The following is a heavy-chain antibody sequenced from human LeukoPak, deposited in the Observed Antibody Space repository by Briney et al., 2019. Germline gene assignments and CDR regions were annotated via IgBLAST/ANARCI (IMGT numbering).Heavy chain of an antibody. D-gene: IGHD2-2*02. Sequence: PGGSLRLSCAASGFTFSSYSMNWVRQAPGKGLEWVSSISSSCSYIYYADSVKGRFTISRDNAKNSLYLQMNSLRAEDTAVYYCARENHVPAAIRSYYFDYWGQGTLVTVSS. CDR1: GFTFSSYS. J-gene: IGHJ4*02. V-gene: IGHV3-21*01. CDR2: ISSSCSYI. CDR3: ARENHVPAAIRSYYFDY.